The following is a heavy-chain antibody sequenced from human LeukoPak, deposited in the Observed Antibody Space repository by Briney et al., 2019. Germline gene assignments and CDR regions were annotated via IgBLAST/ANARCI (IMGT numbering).Heavy chain of an antibody. CDR3: ARGGQQLVRGYFQH. CDR1: GYSISSGYY. D-gene: IGHD6-13*01. V-gene: IGHV4-38-2*02. CDR2: IYHSGST. Sequence: PSETLFLTCTVSGYSISSGYYWGWIRQPPGKGLEWIGSIYHSGSTYYNPSLKSRVTISVDTSKNQFSLKLSSVTAADTAVYYCARGGQQLVRGYFQHWGQGTLVTVSS. J-gene: IGHJ1*01.